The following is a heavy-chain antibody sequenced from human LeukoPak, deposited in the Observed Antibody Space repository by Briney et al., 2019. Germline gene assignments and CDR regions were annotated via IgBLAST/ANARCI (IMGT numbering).Heavy chain of an antibody. CDR2: INHSGST. D-gene: IGHD2-21*01. CDR3: ARGGGNWSFDY. J-gene: IGHJ4*02. CDR1: GGSFSGYY. V-gene: IGHV4-34*01. Sequence: SETLSLTCAVYGGSFSGYYWSWIRQPPGKGLEWIGEINHSGSTNYNPSLKSRVTISVDTSKNQFSLKLSSVTAADTAVYYCARGGGNWSFDYWGQGTLVTVSS.